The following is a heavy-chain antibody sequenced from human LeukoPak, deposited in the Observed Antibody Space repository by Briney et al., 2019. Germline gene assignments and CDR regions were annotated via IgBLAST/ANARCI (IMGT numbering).Heavy chain of an antibody. D-gene: IGHD3-22*01. CDR3: AKDPSYYYDSSGSHLDY. V-gene: IGHV3-23*01. J-gene: IGHJ4*02. Sequence: GGYLRRYCAASGFTFSSYAMSWVRQAPGQGLEWVSAISGSGGSTYYADSVKGRFTISRDNSKNTLYLQMNSLRAEDTAVYYCAKDPSYYYDSSGSHLDYWGQGTLVTVSS. CDR1: GFTFSSYA. CDR2: ISGSGGST.